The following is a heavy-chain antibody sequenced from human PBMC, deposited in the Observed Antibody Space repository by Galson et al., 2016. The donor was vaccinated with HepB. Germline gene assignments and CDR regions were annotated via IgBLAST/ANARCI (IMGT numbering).Heavy chain of an antibody. Sequence: SLRLSCAASGFIFRNYAMNWVRQTPGKGLEWVSGISVGGDITYYADSVKGRFTISRDDSKNTLSLHMNNLRAEDTAVYYCAKGVVVAALDYWGQGTLVTVSS. J-gene: IGHJ4*02. V-gene: IGHV3-23*01. CDR3: AKGVVVAALDY. CDR2: ISVGGDIT. CDR1: GFIFRNYA. D-gene: IGHD2-15*01.